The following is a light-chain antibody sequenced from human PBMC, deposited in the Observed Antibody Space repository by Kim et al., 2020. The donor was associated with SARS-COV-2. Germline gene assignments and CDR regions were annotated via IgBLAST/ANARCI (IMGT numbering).Light chain of an antibody. CDR1: KLGDKY. Sequence: SYELTQPPSVSVSPGQTASITCSGDKLGDKYVCWYQQKSGLSPLMVIYQDKKRPSGIPERFSGSNSGNRATLTISGTQAMDEGDYYCQAWDSDSAEVFGGGTQLTVL. CDR2: QDK. CDR3: QAWDSDSAEV. J-gene: IGLJ3*02. V-gene: IGLV3-1*01.